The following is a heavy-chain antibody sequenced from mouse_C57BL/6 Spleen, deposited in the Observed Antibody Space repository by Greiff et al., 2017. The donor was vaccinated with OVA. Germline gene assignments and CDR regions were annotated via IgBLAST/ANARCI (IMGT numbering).Heavy chain of an antibody. CDR1: GYTFTSYW. CDR2: IHPNSGST. V-gene: IGHV1-64*01. J-gene: IGHJ2*01. Sequence: VQLQQSGAELVKPGASVKLSCKASGYTFTSYWMHWVKQRPGKGLEWIGMIHPNSGSTNYNEKFKSKATLTVDKSSSTAYMQLSSLTSEDSAVYYCSSSPLYYFDYWGQGTTLTVSS. CDR3: SSSPLYYFDY.